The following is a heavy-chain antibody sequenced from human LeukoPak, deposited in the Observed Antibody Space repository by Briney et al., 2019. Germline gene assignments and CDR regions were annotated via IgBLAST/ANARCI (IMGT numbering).Heavy chain of an antibody. CDR2: ISGGGDST. Sequence: QTGGSLRLSCAASGFTFSSYAMSWVRQAPGKGLEWVSGISGGGDSTYYADSVKGRFTISRDNSKNTLYLQMNSLRAEDTAVYYCAKSAGGIQLWLLEYYFDYWGQGTLVTVSS. CDR3: AKSAGGIQLWLLEYYFDY. D-gene: IGHD5-18*01. CDR1: GFTFSSYA. V-gene: IGHV3-23*01. J-gene: IGHJ4*02.